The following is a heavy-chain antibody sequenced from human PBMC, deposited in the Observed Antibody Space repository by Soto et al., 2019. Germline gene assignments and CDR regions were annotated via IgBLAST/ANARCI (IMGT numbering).Heavy chain of an antibody. V-gene: IGHV3-30*03. J-gene: IGHJ4*02. CDR1: GFTFSSYG. Sequence: QVQLVESGGGVVQPGRSLRLSCAASGFTFSSYGMHWVRQAPGKGLEWVAVISYDGSNKYYADSVKGRFTISRDNSKNTLYLQMNSLRAEDTAVYYCARGRYEYGSGSPFDFWGQGTLVTVSS. CDR2: ISYDGSNK. CDR3: ARGRYEYGSGSPFDF. D-gene: IGHD3-10*01.